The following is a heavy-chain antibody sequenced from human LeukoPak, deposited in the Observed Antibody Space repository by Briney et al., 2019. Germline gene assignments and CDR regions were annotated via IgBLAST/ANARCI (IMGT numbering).Heavy chain of an antibody. D-gene: IGHD3-10*01. CDR2: IWYDGTNK. J-gene: IGHJ6*03. CDR1: GVTFSNYG. CDR3: AKGDGSNNYYMDV. V-gene: IGHV3-33*06. Sequence: GGSPRVSCAASGVTFSNYGMHWVRQAPGKGLEWVAVIWYDGTNKFYADSVKGRFTISRDNSRSTLYMQMDTLRAEDTAVYYCAKGDGSNNYYMDVWGKGTTVTVSS.